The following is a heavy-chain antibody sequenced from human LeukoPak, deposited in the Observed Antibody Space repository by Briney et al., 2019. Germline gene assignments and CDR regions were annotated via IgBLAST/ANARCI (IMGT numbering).Heavy chain of an antibody. V-gene: IGHV3-66*01. CDR1: GFTISSNY. CDR3: ARDETFDAFDI. Sequence: PGGSLRLSCAASGFTISSNYMSWGRHAPGQGLEWVSVIYSGGSTYYAYSVKGRFSISRDNSKNTHYLQMNSLRAEDTAVYYCARDETFDAFDIWGQGTMVTVSS. J-gene: IGHJ3*02. CDR2: IYSGGST.